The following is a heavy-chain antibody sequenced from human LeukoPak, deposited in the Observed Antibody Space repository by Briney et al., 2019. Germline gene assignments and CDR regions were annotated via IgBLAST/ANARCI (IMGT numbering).Heavy chain of an antibody. V-gene: IGHV4-59*08. D-gene: IGHD2/OR15-2a*01. Sequence: PSETLSLTCTVSGGSISSYYXXWXRXPPXXXXXWIGYIYYSGSTNYNPSLKSRVTISVDTSKNQFSLKLSSVTAADTAVYYCAGHHPRNTVDFWGQGTLVTVSS. CDR3: AGHHPRNTVDF. CDR1: GGSISSYY. J-gene: IGHJ4*02. CDR2: IYYSGST.